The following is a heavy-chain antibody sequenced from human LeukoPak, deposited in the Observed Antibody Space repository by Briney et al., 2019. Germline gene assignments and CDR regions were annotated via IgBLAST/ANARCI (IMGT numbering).Heavy chain of an antibody. Sequence: GGSLRLSCAASGFTFSSYSMNWVRQAPGKGLEWVSSISSSSYIYYADSVKGRFTISRDNAKNSLYLQMNSLRAEDTAVYYCARGSLTGTPVDYWGQGTLVTVSS. CDR1: GFTFSSYS. CDR2: ISSSSYI. D-gene: IGHD1-7*01. CDR3: ARGSLTGTPVDY. J-gene: IGHJ4*02. V-gene: IGHV3-21*01.